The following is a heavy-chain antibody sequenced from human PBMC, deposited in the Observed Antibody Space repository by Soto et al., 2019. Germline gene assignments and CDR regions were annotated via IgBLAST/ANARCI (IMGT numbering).Heavy chain of an antibody. J-gene: IGHJ4*01. CDR2: INPNGGGT. Sequence: QVQLVQSGAEVTKPGASVKVSCKASGYIFPDYYVHWVRQATGEGLEWMGRINPNGGGTNYAQKVEGWVTMTTDTSISTAYMELSRLNFDDTAVYYCARGEQLVHFDSWGQGTLVTVSS. CDR1: GYIFPDYY. V-gene: IGHV1-2*04. D-gene: IGHD6-6*01. CDR3: ARGEQLVHFDS.